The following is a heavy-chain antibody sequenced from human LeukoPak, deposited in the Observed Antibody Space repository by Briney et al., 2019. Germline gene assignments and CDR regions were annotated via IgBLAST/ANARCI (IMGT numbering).Heavy chain of an antibody. CDR1: GFTVSSNY. CDR3: AKTGAVAYSSVVY. CDR2: ISASGGTT. Sequence: GGSLRLSCAASGFTVSSNYMSWVRQAPGKGLEWVSIISASGGTTDYADSVKGRFTISRDNSKNTLYLQMNSLRADDTAVYYCAKTGAVAYSSVVYWGQGTLVTVSS. J-gene: IGHJ4*02. V-gene: IGHV3-23*01. D-gene: IGHD2-15*01.